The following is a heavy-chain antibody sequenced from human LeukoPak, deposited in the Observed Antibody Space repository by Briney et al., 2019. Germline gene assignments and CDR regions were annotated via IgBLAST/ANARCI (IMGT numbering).Heavy chain of an antibody. Sequence: PSETLSLTCTVSGGSISSSSYYWIWIRQSPGKGLEWIGEINHRGSTNYNPSLKRRVTIALDTSKNQFSLKLSSVTAADTAIYYCAKGAGGFSYYNWFDPWGQGTLVTVSS. CDR3: AKGAGGFSYYNWFDP. V-gene: IGHV4-39*07. D-gene: IGHD5-18*01. CDR2: INHRGST. CDR1: GGSISSSSYY. J-gene: IGHJ5*02.